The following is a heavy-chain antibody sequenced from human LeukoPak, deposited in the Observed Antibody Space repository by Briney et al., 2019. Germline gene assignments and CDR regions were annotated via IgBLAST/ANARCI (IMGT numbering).Heavy chain of an antibody. CDR1: GGTFSSFA. Sequence: SVKVSCKASGGTFSSFAITWVRQAPGQGLEWMGRIIPILGIANYAQKFQGAVTITADTSTSTAYMELSSLRSEDTAVYYCAGDLTSTIAARGSFDIWGQGTLVTVSS. V-gene: IGHV1-69*04. D-gene: IGHD6-6*01. CDR2: IIPILGIA. CDR3: AGDLTSTIAARGSFDI. J-gene: IGHJ3*02.